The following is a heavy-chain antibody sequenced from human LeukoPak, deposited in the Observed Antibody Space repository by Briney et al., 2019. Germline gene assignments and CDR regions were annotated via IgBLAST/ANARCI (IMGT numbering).Heavy chain of an antibody. Sequence: GGSLRLSCAASGFTFSDHYMDWVRQAPGKGLEWVGRTRNKANSYTTEYAASVKGRLTNSRDDSKNSLYLQMNSLKTEDTAVYYCARVLGYSGYDLAYWGQGTLVTVSS. CDR3: ARVLGYSGYDLAY. J-gene: IGHJ4*02. CDR2: TRNKANSYTT. CDR1: GFTFSDHY. D-gene: IGHD5-12*01. V-gene: IGHV3-72*01.